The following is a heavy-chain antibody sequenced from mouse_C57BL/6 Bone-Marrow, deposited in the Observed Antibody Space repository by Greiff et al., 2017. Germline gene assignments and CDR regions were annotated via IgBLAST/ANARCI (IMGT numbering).Heavy chain of an antibody. CDR2: IDPSDSET. Sequence: VQLQQPGAELVRPGSSVKLSCKASGYTFTSYWMHWVKQRPIQGLEWIGNIDPSDSETHYNQKFKDKATLTVDKSSSTAYMQLSSLTSEDSAVYYCARGTTVVGGALDYWGQGTTLTVSS. CDR1: GYTFTSYW. J-gene: IGHJ2*01. V-gene: IGHV1-52*01. CDR3: ARGTTVVGGALDY. D-gene: IGHD1-1*01.